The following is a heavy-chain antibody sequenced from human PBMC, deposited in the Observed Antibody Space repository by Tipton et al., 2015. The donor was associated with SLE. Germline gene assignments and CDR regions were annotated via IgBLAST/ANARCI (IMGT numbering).Heavy chain of an antibody. V-gene: IGHV5-10-1*01. Sequence: SPSFQGHVTISADKSISTAYLQWSSLKASDTAMYYCARRDSSGWYEYFNLWGRGTLVTVSS. D-gene: IGHD6-19*01. CDR3: ARRDSSGWYEYFNL. J-gene: IGHJ2*01.